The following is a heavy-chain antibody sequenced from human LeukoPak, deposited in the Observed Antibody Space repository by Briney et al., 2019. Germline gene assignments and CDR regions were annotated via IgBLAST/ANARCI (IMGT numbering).Heavy chain of an antibody. Sequence: SETLSLTCTVSGGSISSSSYYWGWIRQPPGKGLEWIGSIYYSGSTYYNPSLKSRVTISVDTSKNQFSLKLGSVTAADTAVYYCAKIPGRGQLVRWFDPWGQGTLVTVSS. J-gene: IGHJ5*02. D-gene: IGHD6-6*01. CDR1: GGSISSSSYY. V-gene: IGHV4-39*07. CDR3: AKIPGRGQLVRWFDP. CDR2: IYYSGST.